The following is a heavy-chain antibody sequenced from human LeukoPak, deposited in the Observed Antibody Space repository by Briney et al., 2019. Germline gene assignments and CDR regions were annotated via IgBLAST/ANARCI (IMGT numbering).Heavy chain of an antibody. CDR1: GFTFSSHS. V-gene: IGHV3-48*01. D-gene: IGHD2-21*01. J-gene: IGHJ3*01. CDR2: ICHTGSPA. CDR3: ARDQRPYCGGECYCAIDL. Sequence: GGSLRLSCEASGFTFSSHSMTWVRQALGKRLEWISYICHTGSPAHYADSVRGRFTISRDNAKNSLYLQMNSLTVEDTAVYYCARDQRPYCGGECYCAIDLWGRGTLVTVSS.